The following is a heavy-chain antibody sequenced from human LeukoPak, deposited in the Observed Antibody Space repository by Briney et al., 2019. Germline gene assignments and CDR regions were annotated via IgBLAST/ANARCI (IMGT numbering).Heavy chain of an antibody. D-gene: IGHD3-3*01. CDR3: ARGVAAVTLAYYFDY. V-gene: IGHV1-18*01. J-gene: IGHJ4*02. CDR1: GYTFTSYG. Sequence: ASVKVSCKASGYTFTSYGISWVRQAPGQGLEWMGWISAYIGNTNYAQKLQGRVTMTTDTSTSTAYMELRSLRSDDTAVYYCARGVAAVTLAYYFDYWGQGTLVTVSS. CDR2: ISAYIGNT.